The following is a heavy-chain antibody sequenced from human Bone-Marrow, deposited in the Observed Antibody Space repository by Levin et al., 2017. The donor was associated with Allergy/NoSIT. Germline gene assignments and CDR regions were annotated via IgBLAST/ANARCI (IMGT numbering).Heavy chain of an antibody. Sequence: PGGSLRLSCAASGFTFSDHYMDWVRQAPGKGLEWVARIRNKSNSYSTQYAASVNGRFTISRDDSKNSLYLQMNSLKTEDTALYYCVRSGSYMPFDAWGQGTLATVSS. CDR2: IRNKSNSYST. CDR1: GFTFSDHY. V-gene: IGHV3-72*01. D-gene: IGHD3-10*01. CDR3: VRSGSYMPFDA. J-gene: IGHJ5*02.